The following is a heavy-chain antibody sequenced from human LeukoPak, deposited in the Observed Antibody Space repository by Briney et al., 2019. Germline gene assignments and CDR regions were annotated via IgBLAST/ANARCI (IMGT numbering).Heavy chain of an antibody. D-gene: IGHD3-22*01. J-gene: IGHJ4*02. CDR2: INPSGGST. Sequence: ASVKVSCKASGYTFTSYYMHWVRQAPGQGLEWMGIINPSGGSTSYARKFQGRVTMTRDTSTSTVYMELSSLRSEDTAVYYCARVFTEDYYDSSGYQYWGQGTLVTVSS. CDR3: ARVFTEDYYDSSGYQY. CDR1: GYTFTSYY. V-gene: IGHV1-46*03.